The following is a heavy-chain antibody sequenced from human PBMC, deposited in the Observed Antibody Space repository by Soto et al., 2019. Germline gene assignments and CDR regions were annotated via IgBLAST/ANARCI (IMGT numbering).Heavy chain of an antibody. V-gene: IGHV4-39*01. CDR2: MFYSAGM. CDR3: ARQSRHVVVVTAVMSAFDI. J-gene: IGHJ3*02. Sequence: SETLSLTCTVSGGSISSTTYYWGWIRQPPGKGLEWIGNMFYSAGMYYNPSLRSRVTISVDTSKNQFSLKLRSVTAADTAVYYCARQSRHVVVVTAVMSAFDIWGQGTTVTVSS. D-gene: IGHD2-21*02. CDR1: GGSISSTTYY.